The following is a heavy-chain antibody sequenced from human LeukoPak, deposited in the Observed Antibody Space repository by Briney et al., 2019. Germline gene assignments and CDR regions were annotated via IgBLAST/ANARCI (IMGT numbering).Heavy chain of an antibody. CDR3: ARAEGAYYYYYMHV. J-gene: IGHJ6*03. CDR1: GYTFTSYD. D-gene: IGHD3-16*01. Sequence: ASVKVSCKASGYTFTSYDINWVRQATGQGLEWMGWMNPNSGNTGYAQKFQGRVTMTRNTSISTAYMELSSLRSEDTAVYYCARAEGAYYYYYMHVWGKGTTVTVSS. CDR2: MNPNSGNT. V-gene: IGHV1-8*01.